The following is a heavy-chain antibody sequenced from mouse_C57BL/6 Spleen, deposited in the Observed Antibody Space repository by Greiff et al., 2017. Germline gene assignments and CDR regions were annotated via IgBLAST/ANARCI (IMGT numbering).Heavy chain of an antibody. J-gene: IGHJ1*03. CDR3: ARRDYGSSNWYFDV. Sequence: EVKVEESGGGLVKPGGSLKLSCAASGFTFSDYGMHWVRQAPEKGLEWVAYISSGSSTIYYADTVKGRFTIARDNAKNNLFLQMTSLRSEDTAMYYCARRDYGSSNWYFDVWGTGTTVTVSS. CDR1: GFTFSDYG. CDR2: ISSGSSTI. V-gene: IGHV5-17*01. D-gene: IGHD1-1*01.